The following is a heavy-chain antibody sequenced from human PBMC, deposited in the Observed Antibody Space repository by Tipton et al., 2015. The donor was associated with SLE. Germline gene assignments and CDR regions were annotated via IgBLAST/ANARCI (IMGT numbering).Heavy chain of an antibody. CDR1: GGSISSGGYY. V-gene: IGHV4-39*07. J-gene: IGHJ4*02. Sequence: TLSLTCTVSGGSISSGGYYWGWIRQPPGKGLEWIGSIYFSGNTYYNPFLRSRVTISADTSKNQFSLKLTSVTAADTAVYYCARDSSGSYYDRGGYYQLANRHFDLWGRGILVSVSS. D-gene: IGHD3-22*01. CDR2: IYFSGNT. CDR3: ARDSSGSYYDRGGYYQLANRHFDL.